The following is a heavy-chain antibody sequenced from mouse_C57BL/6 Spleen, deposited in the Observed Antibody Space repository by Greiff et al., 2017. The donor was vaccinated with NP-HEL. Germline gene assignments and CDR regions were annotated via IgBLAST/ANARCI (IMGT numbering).Heavy chain of an antibody. CDR2: IRSKSNNYAT. D-gene: IGHD2-5*01. J-gene: IGHJ2*01. CDR1: GFSFNTYA. Sequence: DVQLVESGGGLVQPKGSLKLSCAASGFSFNTYAMNWVRQAPGKGLEWVARIRSKSNNYATYYADSVKDRFTISRDDSESMLYLQMNNLKTEDTAMYYCVRDSNYEYYFDYWGQGTTLTVSS. CDR3: VRDSNYEYYFDY. V-gene: IGHV10-1*01.